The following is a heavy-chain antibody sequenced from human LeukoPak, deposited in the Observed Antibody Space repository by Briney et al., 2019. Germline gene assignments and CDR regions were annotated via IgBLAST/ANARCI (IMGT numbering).Heavy chain of an antibody. CDR2: INTNTGNP. CDR3: ARGGQLYYYYYGMDV. J-gene: IGHJ6*02. V-gene: IGHV7-4-1*02. CDR1: GYTFTSYA. D-gene: IGHD5-18*01. Sequence: GASVKVSCKASGYTFTSYAMNWVRQAPGQGLEWMGGINTNTGNPTYAQGFTGRFVFSLDTSVSTAYLQISSLKAKDTAVYYCARGGQLYYYYYGMDVWGQGTTVTVSS.